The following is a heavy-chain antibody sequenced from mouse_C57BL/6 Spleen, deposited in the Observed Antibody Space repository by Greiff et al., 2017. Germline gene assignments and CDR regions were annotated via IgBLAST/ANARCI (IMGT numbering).Heavy chain of an antibody. D-gene: IGHD2-1*01. J-gene: IGHJ4*01. V-gene: IGHV1-69*01. CDR2: IDPSDSYT. Sequence: QVQLQQPGAELVMPGASVKLSCKASGYTFTSYWMHWVKQRPGQGLEWIGEIDPSDSYTNYKQKFKGKSTLTVDKSSSTAYMQLSSLTSEDSAVYYCASQYYYGNDAMDYWGQGTSVTVSS. CDR1: GYTFTSYW. CDR3: ASQYYYGNDAMDY.